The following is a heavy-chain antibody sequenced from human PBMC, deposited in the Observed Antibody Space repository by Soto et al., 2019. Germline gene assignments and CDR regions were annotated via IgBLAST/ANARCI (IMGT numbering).Heavy chain of an antibody. J-gene: IGHJ4*02. CDR3: AKASTWYPYFDY. V-gene: IGHV3-23*01. Sequence: EVQLLESGGGLVQPGGSLRLSCAASGFTFSSYAMNWVRQAPGKGLEWVSAISSSGGSTYYADSMKGRFTISRDNSKNTLYLQMNTLTAEDTAVYYCAKASTWYPYFDYWGQGTLVTVSS. CDR1: GFTFSSYA. D-gene: IGHD6-13*01. CDR2: ISSSGGST.